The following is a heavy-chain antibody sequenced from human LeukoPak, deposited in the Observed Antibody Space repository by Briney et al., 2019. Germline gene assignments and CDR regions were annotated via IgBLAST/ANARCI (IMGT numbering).Heavy chain of an antibody. J-gene: IGHJ4*02. Sequence: SETLSLTCTVSGGSISSYYWSWIRQPPGKGLEWIGYIYYSGSTNYNPSLKSRVTISVDTSKNQFSLKLSSVTAADTAVYYCARPPTIPPPDYYFDYWGQGTLVTVSS. CDR2: IYYSGST. CDR3: ARPPTIPPPDYYFDY. V-gene: IGHV4-59*01. CDR1: GGSISSYY. D-gene: IGHD2-21*01.